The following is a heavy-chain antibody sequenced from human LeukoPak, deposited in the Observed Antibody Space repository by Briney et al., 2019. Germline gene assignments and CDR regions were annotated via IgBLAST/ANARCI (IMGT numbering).Heavy chain of an antibody. CDR2: MNPNSGNT. D-gene: IGHD3-22*01. J-gene: IGHJ5*02. CDR1: GYTFTSYD. CDR3: ARVPYYYDSSGWNWFDP. V-gene: IGHV1-8*03. Sequence: ASVKVSCKASGYTFTSYDINWVQQATGQGLEWMGWMNPNSGNTGYAQKFQGRVTITRNTSISTAYMELSSLRSEDTAVYYCARVPYYYDSSGWNWFDPWGQGTLVTVSS.